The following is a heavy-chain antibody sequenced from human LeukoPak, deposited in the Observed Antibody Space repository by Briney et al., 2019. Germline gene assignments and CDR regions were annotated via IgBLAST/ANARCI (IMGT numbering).Heavy chain of an antibody. CDR2: IYHSGST. CDR1: GRSISPNNW. CDR3: ATRVDGSPHFDY. D-gene: IGHD5-24*01. V-gene: IGHV4-4*02. Sequence: SGTLSLTCAVSGRSISPNNWWIWVRQPPGKGLEWIGDIYHSGSTDYNSSLKSRVTMSIDKFNNQFSLRLNSVTAADTAVYYCATRVDGSPHFDYWGQGTLVTVSS. J-gene: IGHJ4*02.